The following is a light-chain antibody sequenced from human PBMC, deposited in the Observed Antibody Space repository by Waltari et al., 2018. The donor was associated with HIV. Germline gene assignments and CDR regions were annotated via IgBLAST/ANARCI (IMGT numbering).Light chain of an antibody. V-gene: IGLV3-1*01. CDR3: QAWDRSTTVV. CDR1: QLGDKY. J-gene: IGLJ2*01. CDR2: QDD. Sequence: SYELTQPPSVSVSPGQTARITCPGNQLGDKYACWYQQKPGQSPVLVMYQDDRRPAGIPERFSGSNSGNTATLTISGTQAMDEADYYCQAWDRSTTVVFGGGTKVTVL.